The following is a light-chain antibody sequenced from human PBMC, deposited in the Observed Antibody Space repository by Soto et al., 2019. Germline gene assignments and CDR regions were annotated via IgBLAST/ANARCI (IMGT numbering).Light chain of an antibody. J-gene: IGKJ1*01. CDR1: QGIGNY. V-gene: IGKV1-17*03. CDR2: GAS. CDR3: LQHNSYPRT. Sequence: DIQMTQSPSAMSASVEDRVTITCRASQGIGNYLAWFQQKPGKVPKRLIYGASNLQSGVPSRFSGSGSGTEFTLTISSLQPEDFVTYYCLQHNSYPRTFGQGTKVDI.